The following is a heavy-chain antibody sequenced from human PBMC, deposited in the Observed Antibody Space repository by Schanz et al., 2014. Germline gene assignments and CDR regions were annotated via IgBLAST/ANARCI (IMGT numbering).Heavy chain of an antibody. CDR2: INPSGGST. CDR3: ARAPTAYCSDTSCLGTPFDY. J-gene: IGHJ4*02. Sequence: QVQLVQSGTQVKKPGASVKVSCKASGYTFTTYYMLWVRQAPGQGLEWMGMINPSGGSTSYALRFQDRVTVTRDTSRSTVYMELSSLRSEDTAVYYCARAPTAYCSDTSCLGTPFDYWGQGTLVTVSS. D-gene: IGHD2-2*01. V-gene: IGHV1-46*03. CDR1: GYTFTTYY.